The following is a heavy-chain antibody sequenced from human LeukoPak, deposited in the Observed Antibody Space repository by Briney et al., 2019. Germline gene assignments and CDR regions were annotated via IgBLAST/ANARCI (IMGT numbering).Heavy chain of an antibody. CDR1: GFTVSGTH. CDR3: AKDEATSGGGLAS. Sequence: PGGSLRLSCAASGFTVSGTHVSWVRQAPGKGLEWVSAMYTGGTTYYADPVKGRFTISRDNSRNTLFLHMSSLRADDTAVYYCAKDEATSGGGLASWGQGTLVTVSS. CDR2: MYTGGTT. V-gene: IGHV3-53*01. J-gene: IGHJ4*02. D-gene: IGHD3-16*01.